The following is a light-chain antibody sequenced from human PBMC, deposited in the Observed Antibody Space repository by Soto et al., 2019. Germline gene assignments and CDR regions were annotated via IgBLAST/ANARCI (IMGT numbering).Light chain of an antibody. Sequence: DIQMTQSPSSLSASVGDRVTITCRASQTIIRYLNLYQQKPGRAPNLLIYAASSLQSGVPSRFSRSGSGTEFTLSISSLQPEDFATYYCQQSYSTLFTFGPGTKVEIK. CDR3: QQSYSTLFT. J-gene: IGKJ3*01. V-gene: IGKV1-39*01. CDR1: QTIIRY. CDR2: AAS.